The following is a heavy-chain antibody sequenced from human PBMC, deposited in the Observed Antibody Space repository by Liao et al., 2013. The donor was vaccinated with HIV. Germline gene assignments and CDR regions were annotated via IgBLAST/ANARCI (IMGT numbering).Heavy chain of an antibody. Sequence: QVQLQESGPGLVKPSETLSLTCTVSGGSISGYYWSWIRQSAGKGLEWIGRVYTSGTINYNPSLRSRVTMSVDTLTNQFSLKLTSVTAADTAVYYCARGTIFGVVHNWFDPGAREPWSPSPQ. CDR1: GGSISGYY. CDR2: VYTSGTI. D-gene: IGHD3-3*01. J-gene: IGHJ5*02. CDR3: ARGTIFGVVHNWFDP. V-gene: IGHV4-4*07.